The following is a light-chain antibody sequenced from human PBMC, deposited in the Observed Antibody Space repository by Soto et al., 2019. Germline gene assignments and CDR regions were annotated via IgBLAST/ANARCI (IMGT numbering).Light chain of an antibody. J-gene: IGKJ1*01. CDR2: AAS. CDR1: QSISNY. CDR3: QQSYSSSWT. V-gene: IGKV1-39*01. Sequence: DIQMTQSPSSLSASVGDRVAITCRASQSISNYLNWYQQKPGKAPKLLIFAASTVQSGVPSRFSGSGSGTDFTLTISSLQREDFATYFCQQSYSSSWTFGQGTKVDIK.